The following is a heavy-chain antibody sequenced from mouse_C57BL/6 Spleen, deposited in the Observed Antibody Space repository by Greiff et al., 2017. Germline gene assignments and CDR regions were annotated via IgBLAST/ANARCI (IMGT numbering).Heavy chain of an antibody. D-gene: IGHD2-2*01. J-gene: IGHJ2*01. CDR2: ISNGGGST. Sequence: VQLKESGGGLVQPGGSLKLSCAASGFTFSDYYMYWVRQTPEKRLEWVAYISNGGGSTYYPDTVKGRFTISRDNAKNTLYLQMSRLKSEDTAMYYCARHSPGSFDYWGQGTTLTVSA. CDR3: ARHSPGSFDY. V-gene: IGHV5-12*01. CDR1: GFTFSDYY.